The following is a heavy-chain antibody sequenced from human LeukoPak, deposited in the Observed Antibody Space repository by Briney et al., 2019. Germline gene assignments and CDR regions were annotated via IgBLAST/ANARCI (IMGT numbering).Heavy chain of an antibody. CDR3: ARAPSLDHVDF. D-gene: IGHD3/OR15-3a*01. V-gene: IGHV3-21*01. CDR1: GFNFNDYS. CDR2: ISSRNSYI. J-gene: IGHJ4*02. Sequence: GGSLRLSCTASGFNFNDYSMNWVRQAPGKGLEWVSSISSRNSYIFYADSVKGRFTISRDNAKHSLYLQMNSLRAEDTAVYYCARAPSLDHVDFWGQGSLVTVFS.